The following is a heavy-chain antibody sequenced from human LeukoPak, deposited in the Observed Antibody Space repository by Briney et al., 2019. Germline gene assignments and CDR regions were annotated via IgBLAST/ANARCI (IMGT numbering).Heavy chain of an antibody. D-gene: IGHD2-2*01. J-gene: IGHJ3*02. CDR3: TTDRGQLLFFAFDI. V-gene: IGHV3-15*01. CDR1: GFTFSNAW. Sequence: TGGSLRLSCAASGFTFSNAWMSWVRQAPGKGLEWVGRIKSKTDGGTTDYAAPVKGRFTISRDDSKNTLYLQMNSLKTEGTAVYYCTTDRGQLLFFAFDIWGQGTMVTVSS. CDR2: IKSKTDGGTT.